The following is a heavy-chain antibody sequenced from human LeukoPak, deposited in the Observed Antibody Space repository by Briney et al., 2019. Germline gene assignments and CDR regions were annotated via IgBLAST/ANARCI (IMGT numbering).Heavy chain of an antibody. D-gene: IGHD3-9*01. V-gene: IGHV3-15*01. CDR3: TTGVLDILTAFTPAFDI. CDR1: GFTFSNAW. CDR2: IKSKTDGGTT. J-gene: IGHJ3*02. Sequence: GGSLRLSCAASGFTFSNAWMSWVRQAPGKGLEWVGRIKSKTDGGTTDYAAPVKGRFTISRDDSKNTLYLQMNSLKTEDTAVYYCTTGVLDILTAFTPAFDIWGQGTMVTVSS.